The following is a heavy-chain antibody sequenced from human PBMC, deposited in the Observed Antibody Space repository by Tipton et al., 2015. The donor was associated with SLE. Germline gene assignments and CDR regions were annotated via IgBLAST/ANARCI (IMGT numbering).Heavy chain of an antibody. CDR1: GFTFSSYW. CDR2: IKQDGSEK. V-gene: IGHV3-7*01. J-gene: IGHJ4*02. CDR3: ARMDYDFWSGYYGVDY. D-gene: IGHD3-3*01. Sequence: SLRLSCAASGFTFSSYWMSWVRQAPGKGLEWVANIKQDGSEKYYVDSVKGRFTISRDNAKNSLYLQMNSLRAEDTAVYDCARMDYDFWSGYYGVDYWGQGTLVTVSS.